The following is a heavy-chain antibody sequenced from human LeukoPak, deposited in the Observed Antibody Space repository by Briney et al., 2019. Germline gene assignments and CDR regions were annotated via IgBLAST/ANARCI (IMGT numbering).Heavy chain of an antibody. CDR1: GYTFTSYY. CDR3: ARAYDSSGYYYDVGIGGMDV. CDR2: INPSGGTT. D-gene: IGHD3-22*01. J-gene: IGHJ6*02. V-gene: IGHV1-46*01. Sequence: ASVKVSCKASGYTFTSYYIHWVRQAPGQGLKWMGIINPSGGTTSFAQKFQGRVTMTRDTSTNTVYMELNSLRSDDTAVYYCARAYDSSGYYYDVGIGGMDVWGQGTTVTVSS.